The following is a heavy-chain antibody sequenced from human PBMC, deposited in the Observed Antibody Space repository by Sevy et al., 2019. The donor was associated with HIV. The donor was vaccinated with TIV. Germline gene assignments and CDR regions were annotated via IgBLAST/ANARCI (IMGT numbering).Heavy chain of an antibody. J-gene: IGHJ6*02. CDR3: ARQWFGEVPRRLYGMDV. Sequence: GESLKISCKGSGYSFTSYWIGWVRQMPGKGLEWMGIIYPGDSVTRYSPSFQGQVTISADKSISTAYLQWSSLRASDTAMYYCARQWFGEVPRRLYGMDVWGQGTTVTVSS. D-gene: IGHD3-10*01. CDR1: GYSFTSYW. CDR2: IYPGDSVT. V-gene: IGHV5-51*01.